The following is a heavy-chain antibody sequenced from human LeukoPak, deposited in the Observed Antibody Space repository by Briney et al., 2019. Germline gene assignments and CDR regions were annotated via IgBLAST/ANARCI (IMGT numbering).Heavy chain of an antibody. V-gene: IGHV3-7*01. CDR1: GFTFSSYW. CDR3: ARGTMFPYYSDY. CDR2: IKQDGSEK. D-gene: IGHD3-10*02. Sequence: GGSLRLSCAASGFTFSSYWMTWVRQAPGMGLEWVANIKQDGSEKYYVDSVKGRFTISRDNAKNSLYLQMNSLRAEDTAVYYCARGTMFPYYSDYWGQGTLVTVSS. J-gene: IGHJ4*02.